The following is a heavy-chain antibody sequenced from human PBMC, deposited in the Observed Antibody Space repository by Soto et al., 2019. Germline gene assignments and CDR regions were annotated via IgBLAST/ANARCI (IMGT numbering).Heavy chain of an antibody. J-gene: IGHJ6*02. Sequence: PGGSLRLSCAASGFTFSSYAMHWVRQAPGKGLEWVAVISYDGSNKYYADSVKGRFTISRDNSKNTLYLQMNSLRAEDTAVYYCAKDRAMVRGVISRGMDVWGQGTTVTVSS. CDR2: ISYDGSNK. D-gene: IGHD3-10*01. V-gene: IGHV3-30*04. CDR3: AKDRAMVRGVISRGMDV. CDR1: GFTFSSYA.